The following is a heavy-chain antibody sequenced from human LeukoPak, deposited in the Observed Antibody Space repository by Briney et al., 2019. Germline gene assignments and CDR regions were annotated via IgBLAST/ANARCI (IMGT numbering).Heavy chain of an antibody. Sequence: GGSLRLSCAASGFTFSSYWMHWVRQAPGKGLVWVSRINSDGSSTSYADSVKGRFTISRDNSKNTLYLQMNSLRVEDTAVYYCAKVRVNGGWLHNGGGNDYWGQGTLVTVSS. V-gene: IGHV3-74*01. J-gene: IGHJ4*02. CDR2: INSDGSST. CDR3: AKVRVNGGWLHNGGGNDY. D-gene: IGHD6-19*01. CDR1: GFTFSSYW.